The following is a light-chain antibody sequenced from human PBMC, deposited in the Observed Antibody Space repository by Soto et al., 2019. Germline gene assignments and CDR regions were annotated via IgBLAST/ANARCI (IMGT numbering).Light chain of an antibody. Sequence: QSALTQPASVSGSPGQSITISCTGTSSDVGGYNYVSWYQQHPGKAPKLIIYEVSNRPSGVSNRFSGSKSGNTASLIISGLQAEDEADYYCSSYTSSNYVFGTGTKATVL. CDR2: EVS. J-gene: IGLJ1*01. V-gene: IGLV2-14*01. CDR3: SSYTSSNYV. CDR1: SSDVGGYNY.